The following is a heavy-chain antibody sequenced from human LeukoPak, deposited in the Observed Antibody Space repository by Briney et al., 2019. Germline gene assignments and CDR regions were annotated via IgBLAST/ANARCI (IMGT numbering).Heavy chain of an antibody. CDR2: ISDDGSNI. V-gene: IGHV3-30*04. D-gene: IGHD4-11*01. CDR1: GFTFSRYA. CDR3: AGPRDYSPFDY. J-gene: IGHJ4*02. Sequence: GRSLRLSCAASGFTFSRYAMQWVRQAPGKGPEWVAVISDDGSNIHYVDSVKGRFTISRDNSRNTLYLQMSSLRAEDTAVYYCAGPRDYSPFDYWGQGTPVTVSS.